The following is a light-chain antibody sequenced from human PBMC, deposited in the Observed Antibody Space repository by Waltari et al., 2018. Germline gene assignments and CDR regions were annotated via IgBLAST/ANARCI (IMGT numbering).Light chain of an antibody. V-gene: IGKV1-5*03. CDR3: QQYNSYSWT. J-gene: IGKJ1*01. CDR1: QSIRSW. CDR2: EAS. Sequence: DIQMTQSPSTLSASVGDTVSITCRASQSIRSWLAWYQRKPGKAPKLLIYEASTLESGVPSRFSGSGSGTEFTLSINSLQPDDFACYYCQQYNSYSWTFGQGTKVEIK.